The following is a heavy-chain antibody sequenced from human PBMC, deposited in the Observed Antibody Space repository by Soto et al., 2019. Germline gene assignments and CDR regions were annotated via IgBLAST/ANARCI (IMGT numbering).Heavy chain of an antibody. CDR2: IYWNDDK. CDR1: GFSLSTSGVG. Sequence: QITLKESGPTLVKPTQTLTLTCTFSGFSLSTSGVGVGWIRQPPGKALEWLALIYWNDDKRYRPSLKSRLTITRDTSKNQVVLTRTNMDPVDTATYYCARPTPYGGNSGAPNFDSWGQGTLVTVSS. J-gene: IGHJ4*02. V-gene: IGHV2-5*01. CDR3: ARPTPYGGNSGAPNFDS. D-gene: IGHD2-21*02.